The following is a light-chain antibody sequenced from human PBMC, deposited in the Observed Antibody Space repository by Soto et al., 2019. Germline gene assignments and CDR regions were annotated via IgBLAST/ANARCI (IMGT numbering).Light chain of an antibody. CDR3: QQYSNLSHLYT. CDR1: QSVSSY. V-gene: IGKV3-15*01. J-gene: IGKJ2*01. CDR2: DAS. Sequence: EIVMTQSPATLSVSPGERATLSCRASQSVSSYLAWYQQKPGLPPRLLIYDASTRATGMPDRFSGSGSGTDFTLTISSLQSADFAVYYCQQYSNLSHLYTFGRGTKLEIK.